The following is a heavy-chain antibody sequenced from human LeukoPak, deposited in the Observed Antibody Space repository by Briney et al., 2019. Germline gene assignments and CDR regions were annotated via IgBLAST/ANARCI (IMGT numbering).Heavy chain of an antibody. D-gene: IGHD5-24*01. CDR3: AREMAATYDAFDV. V-gene: IGHV3-21*01. Sequence: PGGSLRLSCAASEFTFITYNMHWVRQAPGKGLEWVSSIGGGSNYIYYADSLKGRFTISRDNAKNSLYLQMNSLRADDTAVYYCAREMAATYDAFDVWGQGTVVTVSS. J-gene: IGHJ3*01. CDR1: EFTFITYN. CDR2: IGGGSNYI.